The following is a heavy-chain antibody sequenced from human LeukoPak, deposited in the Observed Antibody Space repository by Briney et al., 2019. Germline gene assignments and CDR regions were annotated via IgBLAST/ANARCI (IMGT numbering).Heavy chain of an antibody. Sequence: PGGSLRLSCEVSGFTFSRHSMSWVRQAPGKGLEWVAKIKEDGTEKYYVGSVEGRFTISRDNARNTLFLQMNSLRAEDTAVYYCARDFRFLDDFWGQGTWSPSPQ. CDR2: IKEDGTEK. V-gene: IGHV3-7*01. CDR1: GFTFSRHS. J-gene: IGHJ4*02. D-gene: IGHD3-3*01. CDR3: ARDFRFLDDF.